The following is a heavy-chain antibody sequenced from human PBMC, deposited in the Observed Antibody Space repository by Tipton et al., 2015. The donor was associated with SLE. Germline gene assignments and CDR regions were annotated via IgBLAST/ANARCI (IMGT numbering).Heavy chain of an antibody. D-gene: IGHD7-27*01. Sequence: LRLSCTVSGGSISTYYWGWIRQPPGKGLEWIAYIYYSGSTYSTPSLKGRVTISVDTSKNQFSLRLSSVTAADTAVYYCARLSGDSTWYVDLWGRGTLVTVSS. CDR1: GGSISTYY. CDR3: ARLSGDSTWYVDL. V-gene: IGHV4-59*08. CDR2: IYYSGST. J-gene: IGHJ2*01.